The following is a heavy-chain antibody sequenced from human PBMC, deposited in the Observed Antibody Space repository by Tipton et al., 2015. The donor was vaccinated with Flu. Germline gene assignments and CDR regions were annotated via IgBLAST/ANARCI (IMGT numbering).Heavy chain of an antibody. CDR1: GGSISSSSYY. Sequence: TLSLTCTVSGGSISSSSYYWGWIRQPPGKELEWIGSIYYSGSTYYNPSLKSRVTISVDTSKNQFSLKLSSVTAADTAVYYCALNYVAGLDYWGQGTLVTVSS. CDR2: IYYSGST. CDR3: ALNYVAGLDY. D-gene: IGHD3-16*01. J-gene: IGHJ4*02. V-gene: IGHV4-39*07.